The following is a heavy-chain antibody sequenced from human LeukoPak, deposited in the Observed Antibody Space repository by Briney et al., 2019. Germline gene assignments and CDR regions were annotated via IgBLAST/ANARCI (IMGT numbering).Heavy chain of an antibody. CDR2: IYPGDSDT. CDR1: GYSFTSYW. V-gene: IGHV5-51*01. CDR3: ARRKDALFDY. J-gene: IGHJ4*02. Sequence: GESLKISCKGSGYSFTSYWIGWVRQMPGKGLEWMGIIYPGDSDTRYSPSFQGQFPISADKPISTAYLQWSSLKASDTAMYYCARRKDALFDYWGQGTLVTVSS.